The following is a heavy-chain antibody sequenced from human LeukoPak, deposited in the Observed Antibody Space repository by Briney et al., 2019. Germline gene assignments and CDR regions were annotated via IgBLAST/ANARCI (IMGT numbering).Heavy chain of an antibody. CDR3: AKDHLRDTWIQLWS. V-gene: IGHV3-30*02. CDR1: GFTFSSYG. J-gene: IGHJ5*02. CDR2: IRYDGSNK. Sequence: PGGSLRLSCVASGFTFSSYGMHWVRQAPGKGLEWVAFIRYDGSNKYYADSVKGRFTISRDNSKNTLYLQMNSLRAEDTAVYYCAKDHLRDTWIQLWSWGQGTLVTVSS. D-gene: IGHD5-18*01.